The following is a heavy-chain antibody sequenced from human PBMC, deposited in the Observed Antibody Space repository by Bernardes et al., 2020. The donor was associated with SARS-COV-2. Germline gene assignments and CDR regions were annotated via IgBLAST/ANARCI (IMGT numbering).Heavy chain of an antibody. J-gene: IGHJ5*02. CDR2: ISSSSSYI. CDR3: ARDGEGGSYDWFDP. V-gene: IGHV3-21*01. CDR1: GFTFSSYS. Sequence: GGSLRLSCAASGFTFSSYSMNWVRQAPGKGLEWVSSISSSSSYIYYADSVKGRFTISRDNAKNSLYLQMNSLRAEDTAVYYCARDGEGGSYDWFDPWGQGTLVTVSS. D-gene: IGHD3-10*01.